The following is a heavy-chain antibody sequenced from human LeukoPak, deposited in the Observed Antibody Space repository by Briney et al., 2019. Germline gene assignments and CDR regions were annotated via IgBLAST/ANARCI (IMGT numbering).Heavy chain of an antibody. D-gene: IGHD2/OR15-2a*01. CDR1: GFTFSDYA. CDR2: ISGSGGGT. J-gene: IGHJ4*02. V-gene: IGHV3-23*01. Sequence: GGSLRLSCAASGFTFSDYAMSWVRQAPGKGLEWVSTISGSGGGTYYADSVKGRFTISRDNSKNTLYLQMNSPRAEDTAIYFCAKGGQYYLYYFDYWGQGTLVTVSS. CDR3: AKGGQYYLYYFDY.